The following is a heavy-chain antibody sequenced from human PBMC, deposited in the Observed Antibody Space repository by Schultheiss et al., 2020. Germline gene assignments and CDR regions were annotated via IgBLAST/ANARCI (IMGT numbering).Heavy chain of an antibody. D-gene: IGHD3-9*01. J-gene: IGHJ6*02. Sequence: GGSLRLSCAASGFTFSSYEMNWVRQAPGKGLEWVSYISSSGSTIYYADSVKGRFTISRDNAKNSLYLQMNSLRAEDTAVYYCARLDILTGYYNSIPLDYYYYGMDVWGQGTTVTVSS. CDR3: ARLDILTGYYNSIPLDYYYYGMDV. CDR1: GFTFSSYE. V-gene: IGHV3-48*03. CDR2: ISSSGSTI.